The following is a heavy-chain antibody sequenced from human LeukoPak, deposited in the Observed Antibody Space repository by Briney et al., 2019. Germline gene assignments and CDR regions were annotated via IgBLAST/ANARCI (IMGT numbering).Heavy chain of an antibody. D-gene: IGHD6-6*01. V-gene: IGHV3-43*01. Sequence: GGSLRLSCAASGFTFDDYTMHWVRQAPGKGLEWVSLISWDGGSTYYADSVKGRFTISRDNSKNSLYLQMNSLRTGDTALYYCAKEEPYSSLAHWGQGTLVTVSS. CDR2: ISWDGGST. J-gene: IGHJ4*02. CDR1: GFTFDDYT. CDR3: AKEEPYSSLAH.